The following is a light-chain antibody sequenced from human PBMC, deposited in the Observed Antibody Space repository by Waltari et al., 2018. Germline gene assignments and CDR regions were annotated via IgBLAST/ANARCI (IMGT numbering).Light chain of an antibody. CDR3: QHYVNLPVT. CDR2: DTS. Sequence: DIVLTQSPGALSLSPGERATLSCRASPSVGRALAWYQQKPGQAPRLLIYDTSSRATGTPGRFSGSGSGTDFSLAISSLEPEDFAVYFCQHYVNLPVTFGQGTKVEI. V-gene: IGKV3-20*01. CDR1: PSVGRA. J-gene: IGKJ1*01.